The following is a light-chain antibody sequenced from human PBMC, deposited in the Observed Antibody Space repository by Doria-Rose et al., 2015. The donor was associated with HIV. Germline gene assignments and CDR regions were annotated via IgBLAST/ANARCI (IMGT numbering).Light chain of an antibody. Sequence: TQSPGTLSLSPGERATLSCRASQSFSSTYLAWYQQKPGQAPSLLIYDGSTRATGIPDRFSASGSGTDFTLTINRPEPEDFALDYCHQYGTSWTFGQGTKVEI. V-gene: IGKV3-20*01. CDR3: HQYGTSWT. CDR1: QSFSSTY. J-gene: IGKJ1*01. CDR2: DGS.